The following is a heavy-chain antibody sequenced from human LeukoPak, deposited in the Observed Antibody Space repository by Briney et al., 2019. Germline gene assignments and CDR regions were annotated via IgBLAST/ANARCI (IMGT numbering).Heavy chain of an antibody. CDR1: EFTLSSYA. Sequence: GGSLRLSCATSEFTLSSYAMSWVRQAPGKGLQSVSSISRSAGSTYYADSLKGRFTISRDTSKNTLFLQMDSLRAEDTAVYYCAQDGYFGVALLWGQGTLVTVSS. V-gene: IGHV3-23*01. J-gene: IGHJ4*02. CDR3: AQDGYFGVALL. D-gene: IGHD3-3*01. CDR2: ISRSAGST.